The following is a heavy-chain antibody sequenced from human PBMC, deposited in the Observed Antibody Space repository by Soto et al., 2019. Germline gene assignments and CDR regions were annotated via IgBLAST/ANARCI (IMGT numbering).Heavy chain of an antibody. CDR3: ARRPHLADNVELDY. D-gene: IGHD6-19*01. J-gene: IGHJ4*02. V-gene: IGHV1-18*01. Sequence: QVQLVQSGAEVKKPGASVKVSCKASGYTFTNYGINWVRQAPGQGLEWMGWISAYSGHTNYAQKLQDRVTMTTDTSTSTAYMELRSLRSDDTAVYYCARRPHLADNVELDYWGQGTLVTVSS. CDR2: ISAYSGHT. CDR1: GYTFTNYG.